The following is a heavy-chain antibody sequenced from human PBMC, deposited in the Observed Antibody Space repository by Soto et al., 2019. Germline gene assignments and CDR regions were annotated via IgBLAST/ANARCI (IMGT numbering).Heavy chain of an antibody. CDR1: GCTFSSYG. Sequence: QVQLVESGGGVVQPGRSPSLSCAASGCTFSSYGMDWVRQAPGKGLEWVAVIWYDGSNKYYADSVKGRFTISRDNSKNTLYLKMNSLRADDTAVYYCARDDGGYSSSWGYCGQGTLVTVSS. CDR2: IWYDGSNK. V-gene: IGHV3-33*01. D-gene: IGHD6-13*01. J-gene: IGHJ4*02. CDR3: ARDDGGYSSSWGY.